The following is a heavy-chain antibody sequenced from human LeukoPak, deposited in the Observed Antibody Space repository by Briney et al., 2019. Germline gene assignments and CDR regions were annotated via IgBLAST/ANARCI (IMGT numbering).Heavy chain of an antibody. CDR1: GFTVRDFW. D-gene: IGHD4-23*01. V-gene: IGHV3-7*01. CDR2: IKEDRTAD. J-gene: IGHJ4*02. CDR3: VRGGWELDY. Sequence: GGSLRLSCAASGFTVRDFWMAWVRQAPGKGLEWVAHIKEDRTADYYVDSVKGRFTISKDDGKNSVHMQMKSLRVEDTAVYYCVRGGWELDYWGQGTLVTVSS.